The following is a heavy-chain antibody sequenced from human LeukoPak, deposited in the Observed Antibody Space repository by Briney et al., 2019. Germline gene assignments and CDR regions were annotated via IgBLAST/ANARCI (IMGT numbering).Heavy chain of an antibody. V-gene: IGHV3-21*01. CDR2: ISSSSGYI. CDR1: GFTFSSYS. D-gene: IGHD3-16*01. Sequence: GGSLRLSCAASGFTFSSYSMNWVRQAPGKGLELVSSISSSSGYINYADSVKGRFTISRDNAKNSLYLQMNSLRAEDTAVYYCARDKGLNWFDPWGQGTLVTVSS. J-gene: IGHJ5*02. CDR3: ARDKGLNWFDP.